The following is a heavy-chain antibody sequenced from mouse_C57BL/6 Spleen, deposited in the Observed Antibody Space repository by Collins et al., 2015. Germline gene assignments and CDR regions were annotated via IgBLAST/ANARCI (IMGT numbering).Heavy chain of an antibody. Sequence: IQLVQSGPELKKPGETVKISCKASGYTFTNYGMNWVKQAPGKGLKWMGWINTYTGEPTYADDFKGRFAFSLETSASTAYLQINNLKNEDMATYFCAHYYGSSGFAYWGQGTLVTVSA. CDR1: GYTFTNYG. CDR2: INTYTGEP. CDR3: AHYYGSSGFAY. J-gene: IGHJ3*01. V-gene: IGHV9-1*02. D-gene: IGHD1-1*01.